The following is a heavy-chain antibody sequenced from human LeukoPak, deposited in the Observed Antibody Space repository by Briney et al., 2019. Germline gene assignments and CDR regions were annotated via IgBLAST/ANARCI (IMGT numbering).Heavy chain of an antibody. CDR3: AGRHCTNGVCPFDY. CDR2: ISSSSSYI. V-gene: IGHV3-21*01. Sequence: PGGSLRLSCAASGFTFSSYSMNWVRQAPGKGLEWVSSISSSSSYIYYADSVKGRFTISRDNAKSSLLLQLNSLRAEDTAVYYCAGRHCTNGVCPFDYWGQGILVAVSS. CDR1: GFTFSSYS. D-gene: IGHD2-8*01. J-gene: IGHJ4*02.